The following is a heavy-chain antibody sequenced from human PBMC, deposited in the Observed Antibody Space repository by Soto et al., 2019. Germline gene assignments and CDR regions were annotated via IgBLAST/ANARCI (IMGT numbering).Heavy chain of an antibody. D-gene: IGHD6-13*01. Sequence: EVQLLESGGGLVQPGGSLRLSCAASEFTFSSNAMHWVHQAPGKGLEWVSGITGSGSTTFYADSVKGRFTISRDNSKNTLYLHMSSLRAEDTAIYYCAKDFTAYLSSWFHLWGQGTLVTVSS. CDR3: AKDFTAYLSSWFHL. V-gene: IGHV3-23*01. J-gene: IGHJ5*02. CDR1: EFTFSSNA. CDR2: ITGSGSTT.